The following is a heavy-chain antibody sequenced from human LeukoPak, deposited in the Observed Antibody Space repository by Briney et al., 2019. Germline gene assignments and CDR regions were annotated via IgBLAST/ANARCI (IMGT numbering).Heavy chain of an antibody. J-gene: IGHJ1*01. D-gene: IGHD3-16*01. CDR2: IDHSGST. CDR3: ARGLTSYGY. Sequence: SETLSLTCTVSGYSISSGYYWGWIRQPPGKGLEWTGSIDHSGSTNYNPSLKSRVTISVDTSKNQFSLKLSSVTAADTAVYYCARGLTSYGYWGPGTLVTVSS. CDR1: GYSISSGYY. V-gene: IGHV4-38-2*02.